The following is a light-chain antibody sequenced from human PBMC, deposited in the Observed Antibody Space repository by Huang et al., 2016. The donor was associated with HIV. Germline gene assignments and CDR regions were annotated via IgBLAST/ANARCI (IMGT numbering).Light chain of an antibody. CDR1: QGIRND. CDR3: LQDYNYPWT. J-gene: IGKJ1*01. CDR2: AAS. Sequence: AIQMTQSPSSLSASVGDRVTITCRASQGIRNDLGWYQQKPGKAPKLLIYAASSLQSGVPQRFSGSGSGTDFTLTSSSLQPEDFATYYCLQDYNYPWTFGQGTKVEIK. V-gene: IGKV1-6*01.